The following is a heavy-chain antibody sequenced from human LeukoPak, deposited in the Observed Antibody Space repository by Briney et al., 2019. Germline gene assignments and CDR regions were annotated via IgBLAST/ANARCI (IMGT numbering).Heavy chain of an antibody. CDR1: GDSISSSTYY. V-gene: IGHV4-39*01. J-gene: IGHJ4*02. CDR3: AKTYGYNPFDY. Sequence: SETLSLTCTVSGDSISSSTYYCGWVRQPPGKGLEWIGNIYYSGSTYYNPSLKSRVTISVDTSKNQFSPKLSSVTAADTAVYYCAKTYGYNPFDYWGQGTLVTVSS. D-gene: IGHD5-24*01. CDR2: IYYSGST.